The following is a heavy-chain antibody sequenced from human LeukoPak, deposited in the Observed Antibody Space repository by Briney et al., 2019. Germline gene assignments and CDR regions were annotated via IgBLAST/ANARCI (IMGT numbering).Heavy chain of an antibody. D-gene: IGHD5-12*01. Sequence: PGGSLRLSCAASGFTFDDYAMHWVRQAPGKGLEWVSGISWNSGSIGYADSVKGRFTISRDNAKNSLYLQMNSLRAEDTALYYLGKNIFGYRNKGFDYWGQGTLVTVSS. V-gene: IGHV3-9*01. CDR3: GKNIFGYRNKGFDY. J-gene: IGHJ4*02. CDR1: GFTFDDYA. CDR2: ISWNSGSI.